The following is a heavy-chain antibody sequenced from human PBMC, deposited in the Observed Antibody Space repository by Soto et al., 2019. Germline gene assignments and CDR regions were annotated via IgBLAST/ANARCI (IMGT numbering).Heavy chain of an antibody. J-gene: IGHJ5*02. CDR3: ARRGGTILAPLP. Sequence: QVQLVQSGAEVKKPGASVKVSCKASGYTFTGYFMHWVRQAPGQGLEWMGWINPNSGATKYAQKCQGRVTLSRDTSLRTAYMELTGLRSDDTAVYYCARRGGTILAPLPWGQGTQVTVSS. D-gene: IGHD3-3*01. CDR1: GYTFTGYF. V-gene: IGHV1-2*02. CDR2: INPNSGAT.